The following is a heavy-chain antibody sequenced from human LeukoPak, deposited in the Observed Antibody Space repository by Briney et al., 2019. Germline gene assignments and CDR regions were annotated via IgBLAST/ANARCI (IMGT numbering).Heavy chain of an antibody. J-gene: IGHJ4*02. CDR3: ARDGGGDY. CDR2: ITSGSSTI. Sequence: GGSLRLSCAASGFTFSLYSMNWVRQAPGKGLEWVSYITSGSSTIYYADSVRGRFTISRDDAKNSLFLQMNSLRAEDTAVYYCARDGGGDYWGQGTLVTVSS. D-gene: IGHD3-16*01. V-gene: IGHV3-48*01. CDR1: GFTFSLYS.